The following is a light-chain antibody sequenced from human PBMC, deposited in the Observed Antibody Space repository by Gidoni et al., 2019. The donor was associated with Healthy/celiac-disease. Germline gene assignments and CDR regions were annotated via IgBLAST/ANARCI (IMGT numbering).Light chain of an antibody. CDR3: QQYGSSPRT. V-gene: IGKV3-20*01. CDR2: GSS. J-gene: IGKJ1*01. CDR1: QSVSSSY. Sequence: EIVLTQSPGTLSLSPGERATLSCRASQSVSSSYLAWYQQKPGQAPMLLIYGSSIRATGIPDRFSGSGSGTVFTLTISRLAPEVFAVYYCQQYGSSPRTFGQGTKVEIK.